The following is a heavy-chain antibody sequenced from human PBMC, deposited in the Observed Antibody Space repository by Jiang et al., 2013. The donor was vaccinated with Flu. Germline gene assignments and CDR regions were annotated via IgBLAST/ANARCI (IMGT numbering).Heavy chain of an antibody. J-gene: IGHJ6*02. Sequence: SCAASGFTFSSYSMNWVRQAPGKGLEWVSYISSSSSTIYYADSVKGRFTISRDNAKNSLYLQMNSLRAEDTAVYYCAAIAARPIYYYYGMDVWGQGTTVTVSS. CDR2: ISSSSSTI. CDR1: GFTFSSYS. V-gene: IGHV3-48*01. D-gene: IGHD6-6*01. CDR3: AAIAARPIYYYYGMDV.